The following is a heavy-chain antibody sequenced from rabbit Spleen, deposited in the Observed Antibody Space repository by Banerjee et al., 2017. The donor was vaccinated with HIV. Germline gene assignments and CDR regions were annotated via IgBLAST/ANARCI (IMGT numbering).Heavy chain of an antibody. V-gene: IGHV1S40*01. CDR1: GFSFSSSDY. CDR3: VRDRANIGGDYGPYYFDL. CDR2: IDPLFGST. Sequence: QSLEESGGDLVKPGASLTLTCTASGFSFSSSDYMCWVRQAPGKGLEWIGYIDPLFGSTYYASWVNGRFTISSHNAQNTLYLQLNSLTAADTATYFCVRDRANIGGDYGPYYFDLWGPGTLVTVS. D-gene: IGHD2-1*01. J-gene: IGHJ4*01.